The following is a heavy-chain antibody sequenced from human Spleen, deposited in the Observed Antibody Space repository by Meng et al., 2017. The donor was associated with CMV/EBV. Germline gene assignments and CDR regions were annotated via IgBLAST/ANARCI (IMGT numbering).Heavy chain of an antibody. V-gene: IGHV4-59*01. CDR2: IYYSGST. CDR1: GGSFSGYY. CDR3: ARERIGSDWFDP. Sequence: SETLSLTCAVYGGSFSGYYWSWIRQPPGKGLEWIGYIYYSGSTNYNPSLKSRVTISVDTSKNQFSLKLSSVTAADTAVYYCARERIGSDWFDPWGQGTLVTVSS. D-gene: IGHD1-26*01. J-gene: IGHJ5*02.